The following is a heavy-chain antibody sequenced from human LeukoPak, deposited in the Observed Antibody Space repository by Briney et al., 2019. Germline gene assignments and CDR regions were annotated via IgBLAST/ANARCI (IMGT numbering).Heavy chain of an antibody. Sequence: GGSLRLSCAASGFTFQNFDMTWVRQAPGKGLEWVSSVSRSGAYAHYADSVKGRFTISRDNSKNTLYLQMNSLRAEDTAVYYCARDRRVWGSYDYWGQGTLVTVSS. CDR1: GFTFQNFD. CDR3: ARDRRVWGSYDY. V-gene: IGHV3-23*01. J-gene: IGHJ4*02. CDR2: VSRSGAYA. D-gene: IGHD3-16*01.